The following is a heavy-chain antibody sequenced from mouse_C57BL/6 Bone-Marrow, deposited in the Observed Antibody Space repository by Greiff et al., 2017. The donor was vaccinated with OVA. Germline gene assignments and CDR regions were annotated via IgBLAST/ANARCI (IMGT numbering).Heavy chain of an antibody. Sequence: EVKLMESGPGLVKPSQSLSLTCSVTGYSITSGYYWNWIRQFPGNKLEWMGYISYDGSHNYNPSLKNRISITRDTSKNQFFLKLNSVTTEDTATYYCARDRHYYYVSRGAYWGQGTLVTVSA. CDR3: ARDRHYYYVSRGAY. D-gene: IGHD1-1*01. CDR2: ISYDGSH. V-gene: IGHV3-6*01. J-gene: IGHJ3*01. CDR1: GYSITSGYY.